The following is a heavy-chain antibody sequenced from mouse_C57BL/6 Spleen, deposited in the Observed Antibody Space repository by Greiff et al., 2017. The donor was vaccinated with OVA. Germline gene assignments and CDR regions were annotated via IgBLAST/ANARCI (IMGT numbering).Heavy chain of an antibody. J-gene: IGHJ4*01. D-gene: IGHD1-1*01. V-gene: IGHV1-4*01. Sequence: VQLQQSGAELARPGASVKMSCKASGYTFTNYSMHWVKQRPGHGLEWIGYIYPGSGYTKYNEKFKGKATLTADKSSSTAYMQLSSLTSEDSAVYDCAREEYDSSLYWDMDDWGKGTSVTVSS. CDR1: GYTFTNYS. CDR3: AREEYDSSLYWDMDD. CDR2: IYPGSGYT.